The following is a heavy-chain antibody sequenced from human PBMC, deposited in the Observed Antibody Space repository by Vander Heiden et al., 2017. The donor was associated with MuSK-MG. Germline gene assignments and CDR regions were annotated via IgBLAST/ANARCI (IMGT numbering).Heavy chain of an antibody. J-gene: IGHJ6*02. D-gene: IGHD1-26*01. CDR1: GFTVSGNY. Sequence: ELQVVESGGGLIQPGGSLRLSCAASGFTVSGNYMSWVRQAPGKGLEWVFSIYAGGTTNYADSVKGRVAISRDNSNNTMYLQMNTLRAEDTAVYYCARMKWETLRSYGMDVWGQGTTVIVSS. CDR2: IYAGGTT. CDR3: ARMKWETLRSYGMDV. V-gene: IGHV3-53*01.